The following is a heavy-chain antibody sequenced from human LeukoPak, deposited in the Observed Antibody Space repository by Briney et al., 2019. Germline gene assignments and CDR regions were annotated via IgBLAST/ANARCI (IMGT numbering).Heavy chain of an antibody. D-gene: IGHD6-6*01. CDR2: IWNDGSQK. Sequence: TGGSLRLSCAASGFTFSSYGMHWVRQAPGKGLEWVAVIWNDGSQKYYADSVKGRFTISRDNSKNTLYLQMSSLRAEDTAVYYCGRLGDAFDIWGQGTMVTVSA. CDR3: GRLGDAFDI. J-gene: IGHJ3*02. CDR1: GFTFSSYG. V-gene: IGHV3-30*19.